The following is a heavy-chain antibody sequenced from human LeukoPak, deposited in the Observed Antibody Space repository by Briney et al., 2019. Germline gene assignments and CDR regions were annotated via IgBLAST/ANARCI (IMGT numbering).Heavy chain of an antibody. CDR1: AGSINSGDYY. Sequence: SETLSLTCTVSAGSINSGDYYWSWIRQPAGKGLEWIGRIYSPGTNYNYNPSVKSRVTISLDTSKNQFSLKLTSVTAADTAVYYCARGIGTSYDSSRDAFDIWGQGTMVTVSS. CDR2: IYSPGTN. CDR3: ARGIGTSYDSSRDAFDI. J-gene: IGHJ3*02. V-gene: IGHV4-61*02. D-gene: IGHD3-22*01.